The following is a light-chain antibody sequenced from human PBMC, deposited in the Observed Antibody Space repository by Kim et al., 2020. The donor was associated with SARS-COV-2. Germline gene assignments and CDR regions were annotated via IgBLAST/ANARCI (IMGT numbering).Light chain of an antibody. V-gene: IGKV2-28*01. Sequence: IVMTQSPLSLPVTPGEPASISCRSSQSLLHSDGYNYLDWYVQKPGQSPRLLIYSSSSRASGVPDRFSGSGSGTDFTLKISRVEAEDVGVYYCMQDLHTPFTLGPGTKLEIK. J-gene: IGKJ2*01. CDR2: SSS. CDR3: MQDLHTPFT. CDR1: QSLLHSDGYNY.